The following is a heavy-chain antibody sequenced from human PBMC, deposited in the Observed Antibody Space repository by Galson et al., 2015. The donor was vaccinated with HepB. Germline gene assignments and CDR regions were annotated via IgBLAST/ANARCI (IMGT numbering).Heavy chain of an antibody. Sequence: SLRLSCAASGFTVSSNYMSWVRQAPGKGLEWVSVIYSGGSTYYADSVKGRFTISRDNSKNTLYLQMNSLRAEDTAVYYCARDLVAAAGTSSYFQHWGQGTLVTVSS. CDR2: IYSGGST. J-gene: IGHJ1*01. D-gene: IGHD6-13*01. CDR3: ARDLVAAAGTSSYFQH. CDR1: GFTVSSNY. V-gene: IGHV3-66*01.